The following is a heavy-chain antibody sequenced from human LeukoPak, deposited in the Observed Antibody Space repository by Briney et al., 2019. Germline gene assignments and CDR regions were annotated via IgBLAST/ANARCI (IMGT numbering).Heavy chain of an antibody. Sequence: SETLSLTCTVSGYSISSGYYWGWIRQPPGKGLGWIGSIYHSGSTYYNPSLKSRVTISVDTSKNQFSLKLSSVTAADTAVYYCARDQGSSWYNYWGQGTLVTVSS. D-gene: IGHD6-13*01. CDR3: ARDQGSSWYNY. CDR1: GYSISSGYY. V-gene: IGHV4-38-2*02. J-gene: IGHJ4*02. CDR2: IYHSGST.